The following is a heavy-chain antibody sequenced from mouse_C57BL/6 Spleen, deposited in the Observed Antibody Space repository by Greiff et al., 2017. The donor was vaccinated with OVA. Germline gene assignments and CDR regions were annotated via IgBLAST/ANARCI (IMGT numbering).Heavy chain of an antibody. CDR3: AIDYDVGDAMDY. J-gene: IGHJ4*01. Sequence: EVQRVESGGGLVKPGGSLKLSCAASGFTFSDYGMHWVRQAPEKGLEWVAYISSGSSTIYYADTVKGRFTISRDNAKNTLFLQMTSLRSEDTAMYYCAIDYDVGDAMDYWGQGTSVTVSS. CDR1: GFTFSDYG. D-gene: IGHD2-4*01. CDR2: ISSGSSTI. V-gene: IGHV5-17*01.